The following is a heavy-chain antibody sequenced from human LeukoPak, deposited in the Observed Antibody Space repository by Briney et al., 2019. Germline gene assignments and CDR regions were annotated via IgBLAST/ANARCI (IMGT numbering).Heavy chain of an antibody. CDR3: ARSDYHNSGSNTVFDAFDI. CDR1: GGSISRYY. V-gene: IGHV4-59*01. CDR2: IDDSENI. D-gene: IGHD3-10*01. Sequence: SETLSLTCTVSGGSISRYYWSWIRRPPGKGLEWIGYIDDSENINYNHSLKSQVTISVDKSKNQFSLKLSFVTAADTAMYYCARSDYHNSGSNTVFDAFDIWGQGTRVTVSS. J-gene: IGHJ3*02.